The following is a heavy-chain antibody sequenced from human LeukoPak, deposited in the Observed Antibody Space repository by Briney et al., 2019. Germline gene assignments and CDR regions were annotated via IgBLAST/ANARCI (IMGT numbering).Heavy chain of an antibody. CDR3: ARDWPPAGAGDFDY. J-gene: IGHJ4*02. CDR1: GVTYRDYW. V-gene: IGHV3-7*01. CDR2: IKQDGSES. D-gene: IGHD2-2*01. Sequence: GGSLRLSCAAAGVTYRDYWMTWLGQFPRQGLDWVANIKQDGSESYYVDSVKGRFTISRDNAKNVLYLQLNSLRAEDTAVYYCARDWPPAGAGDFDYWGQGTPVTVSS.